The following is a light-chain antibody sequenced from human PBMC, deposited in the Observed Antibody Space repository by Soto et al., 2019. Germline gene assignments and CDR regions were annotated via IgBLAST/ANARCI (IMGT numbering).Light chain of an antibody. V-gene: IGKV3-15*01. J-gene: IGKJ4*01. CDR1: QSVGST. Sequence: EIVMTQSPATLSVSPGKRATLSCRASQSVGSTLAWYQQKPGQAPRLLIYGASTRATGVPARFSGSGSGTEFTLTISSLQAEDLAFYYCQQYHDWPPLTFGGGTKVEIK. CDR3: QQYHDWPPLT. CDR2: GAS.